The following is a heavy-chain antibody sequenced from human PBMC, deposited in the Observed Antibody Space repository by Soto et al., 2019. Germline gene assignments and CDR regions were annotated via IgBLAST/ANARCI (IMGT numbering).Heavy chain of an antibody. J-gene: IGHJ6*02. D-gene: IGHD6-19*01. CDR3: ARDPNSSGWPPAYYYYGMDV. Sequence: SETLSLTCTVSGGSTSSGGYYWSWIRQHPGKGLEWIGYIYYSGSTYYNPSLKSRVTISVDTSKNQFSLKLSSVTAADTAVYYCARDPNSSGWPPAYYYYGMDVWGQGTTVTVSS. V-gene: IGHV4-31*03. CDR2: IYYSGST. CDR1: GGSTSSGGYY.